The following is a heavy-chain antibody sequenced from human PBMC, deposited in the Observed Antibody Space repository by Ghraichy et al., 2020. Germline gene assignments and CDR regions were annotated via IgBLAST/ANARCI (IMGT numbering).Heavy chain of an antibody. V-gene: IGHV3-33*01. CDR2: IWYDGSNK. J-gene: IGHJ6*02. Sequence: GGSLRLSCAASGFTFSSYGMHWVRQAPGKGLEWVAVIWYDGSNKYYADSVKGRFTISRDNSKNTLYLQMNSLRAEDTAVYYCARKDKGVDTAMVHRGGMDVWGQGTTVTVSS. CDR1: GFTFSSYG. D-gene: IGHD5-18*01. CDR3: ARKDKGVDTAMVHRGGMDV.